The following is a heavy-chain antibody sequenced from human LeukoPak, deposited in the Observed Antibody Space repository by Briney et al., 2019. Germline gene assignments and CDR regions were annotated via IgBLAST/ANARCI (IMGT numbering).Heavy chain of an antibody. J-gene: IGHJ4*02. CDR2: ISFDGSNE. CDR1: GFTFSSYA. D-gene: IGHD1-26*01. V-gene: IGHV3-30*04. CDR3: ASPVRQWGLWQSFDY. Sequence: PGGSLRLSCAASGFTFSSYAMHWVRQAPGKGLEWVAAISFDGSNEYYADSVKGRFTISRDNSKNTLFLQMNSLRAEDTAVYYCASPVRQWGLWQSFDYWGQGTLVTVSS.